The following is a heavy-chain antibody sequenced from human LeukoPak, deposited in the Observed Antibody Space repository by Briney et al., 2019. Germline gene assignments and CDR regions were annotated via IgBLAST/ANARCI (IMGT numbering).Heavy chain of an antibody. CDR3: VRNGKGPTGY. Sequence: GASVKVSCKASGYTFTGYYMRWVRQAPGQGLEWMGRINPNSGGTNYAQKFQGRVTMTRDTSSSTAYMGLWRLRADDTAVYLCVRNGKGPTGYWGQGTLVTVSS. V-gene: IGHV1-2*06. J-gene: IGHJ4*02. CDR1: GYTFTGYY. CDR2: INPNSGGT. D-gene: IGHD3-9*01.